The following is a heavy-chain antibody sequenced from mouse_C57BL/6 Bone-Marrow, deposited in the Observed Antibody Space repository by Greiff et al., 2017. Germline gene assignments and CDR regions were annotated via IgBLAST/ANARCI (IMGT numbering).Heavy chain of an antibody. V-gene: IGHV5-16*01. D-gene: IGHD1-1*02. CDR1: GFTFSDYY. Sequence: KLVESEGGLVQPGSSMKLSCTASGFTFSDYYMAWVRQVPEKGLEWVANINYDGSSTYYLDSLKSRFIISRDNAKNILYLQMSSLKSEDTATYYCARDHGGPRWYFDVWGTGTTVTVSS. CDR2: INYDGSST. CDR3: ARDHGGPRWYFDV. J-gene: IGHJ1*03.